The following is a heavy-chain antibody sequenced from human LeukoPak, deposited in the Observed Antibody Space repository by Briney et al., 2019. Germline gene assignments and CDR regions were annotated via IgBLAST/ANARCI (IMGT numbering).Heavy chain of an antibody. J-gene: IGHJ3*02. CDR2: MNPNSGNT. V-gene: IGHV1-8*03. CDR3: ATSGIDYYDSSGPDAFDI. CDR1: GYTFTSYD. Sequence: ASVKVSCKASGYTFTSYDINWVRQATGQGLEWMGWMNPNSGNTGYAQKFQGRVTITRNTSISTAYMELSSLRSEDAAVYYCATSGIDYYDSSGPDAFDIWGQGTMVTVSS. D-gene: IGHD3-22*01.